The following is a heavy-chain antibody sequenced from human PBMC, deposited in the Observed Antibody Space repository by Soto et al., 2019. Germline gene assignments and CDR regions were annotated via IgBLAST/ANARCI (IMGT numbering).Heavy chain of an antibody. J-gene: IGHJ4*02. D-gene: IGHD3-22*01. CDR3: VKGEYYYDSSGYYPFDY. V-gene: IGHV3-64D*06. CDR1: GFTFSSYA. CDR2: ISTNGGST. Sequence: PGGALRLSCSASGFTFSSYAMHWVRQAPGKGLEYVSSISTNGGSTHYADSVKGRFTISRDNSKKTEYLQMSSLRADDTAVYYCVKGEYYYDSSGYYPFDYWGQGTLVTVS.